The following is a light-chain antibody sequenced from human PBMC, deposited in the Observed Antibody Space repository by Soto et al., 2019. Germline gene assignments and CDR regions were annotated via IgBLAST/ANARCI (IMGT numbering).Light chain of an antibody. J-gene: IGLJ1*01. Sequence: QAVVTRPPSASGTPGQRVTISCSGTTSNIGSNLVSWYQQLPGTAPNLLIHTNNKRPSGVPDRFTGSKSGTSASLAISGLQSEDEADYFCAVWDDSLVIYVFGTATKVTVL. V-gene: IGLV1-44*01. CDR3: AVWDDSLVIYV. CDR1: TSNIGSNL. CDR2: TNN.